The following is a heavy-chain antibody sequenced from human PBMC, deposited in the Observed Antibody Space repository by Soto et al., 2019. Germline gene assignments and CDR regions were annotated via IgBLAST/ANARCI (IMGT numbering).Heavy chain of an antibody. D-gene: IGHD1-1*01. V-gene: IGHV3-53*01. CDR1: GFTISGKKY. Sequence: DVQLVESGGGLIQPGESLRLSCAAFGFTISGKKYVAWVRQAPGKRLEWVSAIYDLDGSFYAASVKGRFTTSSDSSKTTVYLQMNDLRPDDTAVYYCATWHEREHAYDVWGQGTTVTVSS. CDR3: ATWHEREHAYDV. CDR2: IYDLDGS. J-gene: IGHJ3*01.